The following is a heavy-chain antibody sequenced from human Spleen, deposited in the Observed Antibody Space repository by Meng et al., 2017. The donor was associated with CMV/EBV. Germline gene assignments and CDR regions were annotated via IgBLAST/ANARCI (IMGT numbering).Heavy chain of an antibody. CDR2: INPNSGGT. J-gene: IGHJ6*04. Sequence: ASVKVSCKASGYTFTGYYMHWVRQAPGQGLEWMGWINPNSGGTNYAQKFQGRVTMTRDTSISTAYMELSSLRSEDTAVYYCARSASPKSYGSGSYLPYYYYGMDVWGKGTTVTVSS. CDR3: ARSASPKSYGSGSYLPYYYYGMDV. V-gene: IGHV1-2*02. CDR1: GYTFTGYY. D-gene: IGHD3-10*01.